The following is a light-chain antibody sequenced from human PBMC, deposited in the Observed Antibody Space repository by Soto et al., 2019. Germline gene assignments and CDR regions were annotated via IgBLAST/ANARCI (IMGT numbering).Light chain of an antibody. CDR1: QSVSGIY. CDR2: GAS. J-gene: IGKJ2*01. Sequence: EIVLTQSPGTLSLSPGERATLSCRASQSVSGIYLAWYQQKPGQAPRLLIYGASSRATGIPDRFSGSGSGSDFTLTISRLEPEDFAVYYCQQYGTSPPYTFGQGTNVEIK. V-gene: IGKV3-20*01. CDR3: QQYGTSPPYT.